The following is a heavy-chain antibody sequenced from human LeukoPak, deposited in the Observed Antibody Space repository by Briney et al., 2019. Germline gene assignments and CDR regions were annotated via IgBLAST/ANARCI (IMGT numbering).Heavy chain of an antibody. V-gene: IGHV3-74*01. CDR1: GFTFSSYW. CDR2: INSDGSIT. CDR3: ASSTQISKYADY. Sequence: GGSLRLSCAASGFTFSSYWMHWVRQAPGKGLVWVSRINSDGSITTYADSVRGRFTISRDNAKSTPYLQMNSLRAEDTAVYYCASSTQISKYADYWGQGALVTVSS. D-gene: IGHD2-2*01. J-gene: IGHJ4*02.